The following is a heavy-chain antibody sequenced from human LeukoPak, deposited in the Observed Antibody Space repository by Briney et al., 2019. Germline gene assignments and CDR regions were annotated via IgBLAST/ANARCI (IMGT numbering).Heavy chain of an antibody. Sequence: SETLSLTCTVSGGSISSCYWSWIRQPPGKGLEWIGYIYYSGSTNYNPSLKSRVTISVDTSKNQFSLKLSSVTAADTAVYYCARLVWFGEFRYFDYWGQGTLVTVSS. J-gene: IGHJ4*02. V-gene: IGHV4-59*08. CDR1: GGSISSCY. CDR2: IYYSGST. D-gene: IGHD3-10*01. CDR3: ARLVWFGEFRYFDY.